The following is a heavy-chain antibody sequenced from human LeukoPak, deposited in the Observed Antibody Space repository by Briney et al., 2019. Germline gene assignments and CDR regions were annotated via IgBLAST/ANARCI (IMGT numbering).Heavy chain of an antibody. D-gene: IGHD2-2*01. CDR1: GYTFTSYD. CDR3: ARKGPANYYYYYMDV. Sequence: ASVKVSCKASGYTFTSYDINWLRQATGQGLEWMGRMYPNSGNTGYAQKFQGRVTMTRNTSISTAYMELSSLRSEDPAVYFCARKGPANYYYYYMDVWGKGTTVTVSS. V-gene: IGHV1-8*01. J-gene: IGHJ6*03. CDR2: MYPNSGNT.